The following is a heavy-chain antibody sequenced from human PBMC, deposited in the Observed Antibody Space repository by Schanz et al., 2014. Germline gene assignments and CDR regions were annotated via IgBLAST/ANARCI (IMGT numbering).Heavy chain of an antibody. CDR1: GFPFSSHG. D-gene: IGHD1-26*01. CDR3: ARRYSGRYCFDY. J-gene: IGHJ4*02. Sequence: QVQLVESGGGVVQPGRSLKLSCAASGFPFSSHGMHWVRQAPAKGLEWVAVVGDTGTTKFYADSVKGRFTISRDNSKNTLYLQMSSLRAEDTAVYYCARRYSGRYCFDYWGQGTLVAVSS. V-gene: IGHV3-33*08. CDR2: VGDTGTTK.